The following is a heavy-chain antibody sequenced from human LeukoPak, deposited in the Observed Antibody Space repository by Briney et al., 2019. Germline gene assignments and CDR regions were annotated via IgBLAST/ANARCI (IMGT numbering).Heavy chain of an antibody. CDR1: GGSISSHY. CDR3: ARGYFDWLLFDY. D-gene: IGHD3-9*01. Sequence: SETLSLTCTVSGGSISSHYWSWIRQPPGKGLEWIGYIYYSGSTNYNPSLKSRVTISVDTSKNQFSLKLSSVTAADTAVYYCARGYFDWLLFDYWGQGTLVTVSS. CDR2: IYYSGST. J-gene: IGHJ4*02. V-gene: IGHV4-59*11.